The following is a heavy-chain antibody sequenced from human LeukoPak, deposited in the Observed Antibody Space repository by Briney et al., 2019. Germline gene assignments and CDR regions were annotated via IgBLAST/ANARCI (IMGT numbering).Heavy chain of an antibody. D-gene: IGHD3-16*01. CDR2: TYCRSKWYN. Sequence: PSQTLSLTCAISGDSVSRNSAAWNWIRQSPSRGLEWLGRTYCRSKWYNDYAVSVKSRITINSDTSKNQFSLQLNSVTPEDTAVYYCASEIVRGSVNYDFWGQGTLVTVSS. CDR1: GDSVSRNSAA. J-gene: IGHJ4*02. CDR3: ASEIVRGSVNYDF. V-gene: IGHV6-1*01.